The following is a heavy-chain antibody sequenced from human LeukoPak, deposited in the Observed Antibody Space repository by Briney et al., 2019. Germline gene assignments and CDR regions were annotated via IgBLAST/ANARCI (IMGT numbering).Heavy chain of an antibody. D-gene: IGHD3-10*01. CDR2: IKQDGSEK. Sequence: GGSLRLSCAASGFTFSSYWMSWVRQAPGKGLEWVANIKQDGSEKYYVDSVKGRFTISRDNPKNTLYLQMSSLRPGDRAVYYCAKDRGDYLVLLFDYWGQGTLVTVSS. V-gene: IGHV3-7*01. CDR3: AKDRGDYLVLLFDY. CDR1: GFTFSSYW. J-gene: IGHJ4*02.